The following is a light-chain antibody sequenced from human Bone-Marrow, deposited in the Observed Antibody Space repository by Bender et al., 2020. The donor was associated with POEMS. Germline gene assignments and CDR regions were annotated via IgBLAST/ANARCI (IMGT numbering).Light chain of an antibody. CDR3: CSYSSTSTLV. V-gene: IGLV2-23*01. CDR2: EGS. J-gene: IGLJ3*02. Sequence: QSALTQPASVSGSPGQSITISCTGTSSDVGNYNLVSWYQHHPGKVPKVVVYEGSRRPSGVSGRFSGSKSGDAASLTISGLQAEDEADYYCCSYSSTSTLVFGGGTKLTVL. CDR1: SSDVGNYNL.